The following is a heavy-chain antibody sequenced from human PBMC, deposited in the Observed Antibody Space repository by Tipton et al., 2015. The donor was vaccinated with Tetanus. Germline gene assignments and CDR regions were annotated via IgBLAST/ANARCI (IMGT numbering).Heavy chain of an antibody. D-gene: IGHD3-22*01. V-gene: IGHV4-4*07. CDR2: IYTSGST. CDR3: ARGAYYYDSSGYSFDY. Sequence: TLSLTCTVSGGSISSYYWSWIRQPAGKGLEWIGRIYTSGSTNYTPPLKSRVTMSVDTSKNQSSLKLSSVTAADTAVYYCARGAYYYDSSGYSFDYWGQGTLVTVSS. J-gene: IGHJ4*02. CDR1: GGSISSYY.